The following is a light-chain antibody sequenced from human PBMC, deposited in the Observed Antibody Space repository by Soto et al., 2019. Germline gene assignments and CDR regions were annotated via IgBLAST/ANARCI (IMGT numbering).Light chain of an antibody. V-gene: IGKV1-39*01. J-gene: IGKJ1*01. CDR3: QQSYGIPQT. CDR1: QSISSY. Sequence: DIQMTQSASSLSASLGDRVTITCRASQSISSYLNWYQQKPGKAPKLLIYAASILQSGVPSRFSGSGPGTDFPLAISSLHPEDFTTYYCQQSYGIPQTFGPGTKV. CDR2: AAS.